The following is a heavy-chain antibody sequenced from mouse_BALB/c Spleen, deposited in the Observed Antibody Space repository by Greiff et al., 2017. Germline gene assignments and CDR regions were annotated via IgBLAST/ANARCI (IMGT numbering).Heavy chain of an antibody. CDR2: ISSGGSYT. CDR1: GFTFSSYG. V-gene: IGHV5-6*02. CDR3: ARSNGRFDY. J-gene: IGHJ2*01. Sequence: EVKLVESGGDLVKPGGSLKLSCAASGFTFSSYGMSWVRQTPDKRLEWVATISSGGSYTYYPDSVKGRFTISRDNAKNTLYLQMSSLKSEDTAMYYCARSNGRFDYWGQGTTLTVSS.